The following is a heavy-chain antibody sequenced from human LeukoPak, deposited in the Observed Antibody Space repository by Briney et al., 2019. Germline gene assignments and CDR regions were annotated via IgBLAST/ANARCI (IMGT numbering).Heavy chain of an antibody. V-gene: IGHV3-7*01. CDR2: IKQDGSEK. D-gene: IGHD6-6*01. J-gene: IGHJ5*02. Sequence: PGGSLRLSCAASGFTFSSYWMSWVRQAPGKGLEWVASIKQDGSEKYCVDSVKGRFTISRDNANNSLYLQMNSPRADDTAVYYCARDIGLRKAAPPGWFDPWGQGALVTVSS. CDR1: GFTFSSYW. CDR3: ARDIGLRKAAPPGWFDP.